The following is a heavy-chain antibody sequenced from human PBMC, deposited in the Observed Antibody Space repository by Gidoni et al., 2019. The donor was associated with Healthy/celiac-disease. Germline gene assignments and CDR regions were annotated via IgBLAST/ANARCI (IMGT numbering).Heavy chain of an antibody. CDR2: IYWNDDK. CDR3: AHTVRFLEWLPDRDQEYYFDY. D-gene: IGHD3-3*01. Sequence: QITLKESGPTLVKPTQTLTLTCTFSGFSLSTSGVGVGWIRQPPGKAMEWLALIYWNDDKRYSPSLKSRLTITKDTSKNQVVLTMTNMDPVDTATYYCAHTVRFLEWLPDRDQEYYFDYWGQGTLVTVSS. CDR1: GFSLSTSGVG. V-gene: IGHV2-5*01. J-gene: IGHJ4*02.